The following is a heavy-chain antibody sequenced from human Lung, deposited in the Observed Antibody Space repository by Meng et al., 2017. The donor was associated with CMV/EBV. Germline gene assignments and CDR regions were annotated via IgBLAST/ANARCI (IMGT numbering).Heavy chain of an antibody. CDR2: INHSGST. CDR1: GGSFSGYY. CDR3: ARGGFTYEFWSGYDFDY. V-gene: IGHV4-34*01. J-gene: IGHJ4*02. D-gene: IGHD3-3*01. Sequence: SXTXSLXCAVYGGSFSGYYWSWIRQPPGKGLEWIGEINHSGSTNYNPSLKSRVTISVDTSKNQFSLKLSSVTAADTAVYYCARGGFTYEFWSGYDFDYWGQGXLVTVSS.